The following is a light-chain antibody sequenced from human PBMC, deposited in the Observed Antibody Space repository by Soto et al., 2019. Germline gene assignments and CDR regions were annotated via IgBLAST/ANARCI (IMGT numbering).Light chain of an antibody. CDR2: DAS. CDR1: QSISSW. CDR3: QQYKNWLPWT. V-gene: IGKV1-5*01. Sequence: DIQMNQSPSTLSAYVGDRVTITCRASQSISSWLAWYQQRPGKAPKLLISDASSLESGVPYRFSGSASATAFALTISSLQPDDFATYYCQQYKNWLPWTFAQVTK. J-gene: IGKJ1*01.